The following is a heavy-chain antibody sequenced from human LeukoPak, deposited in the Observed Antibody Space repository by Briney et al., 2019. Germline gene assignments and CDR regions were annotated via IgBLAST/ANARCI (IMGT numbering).Heavy chain of an antibody. CDR1: GFTFSNYG. V-gene: IGHV3-30*18. J-gene: IGHJ4*02. CDR2: ISYDRNNK. CDR3: AKEMATTNS. D-gene: IGHD1-26*01. Sequence: GGSLRLSCAASGFTFSNYGMHWVRQAPGKGLEWVAVISYDRNNKYYADSVKGRFTISRDNSKNTLYLQMNSLRAEDTAVYYCAKEMATTNSWGQGTLVTVSS.